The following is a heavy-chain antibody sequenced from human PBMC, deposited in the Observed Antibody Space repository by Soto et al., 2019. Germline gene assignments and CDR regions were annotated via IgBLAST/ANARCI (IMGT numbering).Heavy chain of an antibody. V-gene: IGHV4-59*01. J-gene: IGHJ6*02. CDR3: ARDRGGRNYDSSGNSGMDV. CDR1: GGSISSYY. Sequence: QVQLQESGPGLVKPSETLSLTCTVSGGSISSYYWSWIRQPPGKGLEWIGYIYYSGSTNYNPSLKSRVTISVDTSKNQFSLKLSSVTAADTAVYYCARDRGGRNYDSSGNSGMDVWGQGTTVTVSS. D-gene: IGHD3-22*01. CDR2: IYYSGST.